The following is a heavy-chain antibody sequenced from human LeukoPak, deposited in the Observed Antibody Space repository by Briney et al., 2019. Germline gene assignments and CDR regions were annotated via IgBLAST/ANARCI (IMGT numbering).Heavy chain of an antibody. CDR1: GYSISGGYY. CDR2: IYHSGST. J-gene: IGHJ4*02. D-gene: IGHD3-22*01. V-gene: IGHV4-38-2*02. Sequence: SETLSLTCTVAGYSISGGYYWGWIRQPPGKGLEWIGSIYHSGSTYYNPSLKSRVTMSVDTSKHQFSLKLSSVTAADTAVYYRAREGYYDSSADYWGQGSLVTVSS. CDR3: AREGYYDSSADY.